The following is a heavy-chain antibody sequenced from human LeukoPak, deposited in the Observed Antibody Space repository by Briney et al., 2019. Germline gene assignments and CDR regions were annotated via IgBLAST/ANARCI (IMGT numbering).Heavy chain of an antibody. V-gene: IGHV3-30-3*01. Sequence: GGSLRLSCAASGFTFSSYAMHWVRQAPGKGLEWVAVISYDGSNKYYADSVKGRFTISRDNSKNTLYLQMNSLRAEDTAVYYCARGLGPYGDYVTHFGYWGQGTLVTVSS. CDR1: GFTFSSYA. CDR3: ARGLGPYGDYVTHFGY. D-gene: IGHD4-17*01. CDR2: ISYDGSNK. J-gene: IGHJ4*02.